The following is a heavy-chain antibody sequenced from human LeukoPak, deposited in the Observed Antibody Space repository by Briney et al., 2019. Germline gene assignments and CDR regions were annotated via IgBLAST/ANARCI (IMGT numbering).Heavy chain of an antibody. CDR1: GFTFSSYG. CDR3: ASQYSGSFLGAFDI. CDR2: ISYDGSNK. V-gene: IGHV3-30*03. J-gene: IGHJ3*02. Sequence: SGGSLRLSCAASGFTFSSYGMHWVCQAPGKGLEWVAVISYDGSNKYYADSVKGRFTISRDNSKNTLYLQMNSLRAEDTAVYYCASQYSGSFLGAFDIWGQGTMVTVSS. D-gene: IGHD1-26*01.